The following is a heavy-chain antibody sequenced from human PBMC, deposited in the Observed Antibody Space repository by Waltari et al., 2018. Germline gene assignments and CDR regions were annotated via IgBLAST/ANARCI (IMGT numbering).Heavy chain of an antibody. V-gene: IGHV3-30*09. CDR2: ISSDGDSE. Sequence: QVQLVESGGGVVQPGGSLRLSCVAFGFTFRDYSIHWVRQAPGQGLEWVSVISSDGDSERYEDSVKGRFAISRDNPGNTVYLQMNDLRAEDTGVYYCARDKEDRVDYWGQGILVSVSS. CDR3: ARDKEDRVDY. J-gene: IGHJ4*02. D-gene: IGHD3-22*01. CDR1: GFTFRDYS.